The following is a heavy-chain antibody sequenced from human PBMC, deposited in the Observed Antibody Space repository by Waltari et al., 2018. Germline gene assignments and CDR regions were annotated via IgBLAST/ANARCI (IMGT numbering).Heavy chain of an antibody. V-gene: IGHV1-18*01. J-gene: IGHJ4*02. CDR2: INAYNGNT. Sequence: QVQLVQSGGEVKKPGASVKVSCKASGYTFTSYDLNWVRQAPGQGLEWMGWINAYNGNTNYAQKVQGRVTMTTDTSTSTAYMELRSLRSDDTAVYYCARDNYGDYIPKGLDYWGQGTLVTVSS. D-gene: IGHD4-17*01. CDR1: GYTFTSYD. CDR3: ARDNYGDYIPKGLDY.